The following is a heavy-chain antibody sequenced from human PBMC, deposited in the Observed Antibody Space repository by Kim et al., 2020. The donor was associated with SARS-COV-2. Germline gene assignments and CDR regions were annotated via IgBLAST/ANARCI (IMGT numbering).Heavy chain of an antibody. V-gene: IGHV4-39*07. CDR3: ARLYYDGLGRYDDAFDI. CDR1: GGSISSSSYY. D-gene: IGHD3-10*01. Sequence: SETLSLTCTVSGGSISSSSYYWGWIRQPPGKGLEWIGSIYYSGSTYYNPSLKSRVTISVDTSKNQFSLKLSSVTAADTAVYYCARLYYDGLGRYDDAFDIWGQGAIVTVSS. CDR2: IYYSGST. J-gene: IGHJ3*02.